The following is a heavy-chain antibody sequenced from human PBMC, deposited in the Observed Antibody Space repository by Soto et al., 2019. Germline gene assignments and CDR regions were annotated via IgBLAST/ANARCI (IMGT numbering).Heavy chain of an antibody. J-gene: IGHJ3*02. CDR2: INGDGRST. CDR1: GFISRSYW. D-gene: IGHD2-2*01. CDR3: ARDQYLADDAFDI. V-gene: IGHV3-74*01. Sequence: GXSLRLSCAASGFISRSYWMHWVRQVPGKGLVWVSRINGDGRSTSYADSVKGRFTISRENAKNTLYLQMNSLRADDTAVYYCARDQYLADDAFDIWGQGAMVTGSS.